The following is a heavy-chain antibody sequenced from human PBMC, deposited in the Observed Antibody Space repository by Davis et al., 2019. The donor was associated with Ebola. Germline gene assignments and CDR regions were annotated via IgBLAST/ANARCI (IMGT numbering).Heavy chain of an antibody. D-gene: IGHD6-13*01. CDR3: ARCIYIAAAGVLDH. CDR2: ASHTGNT. V-gene: IGHV4-4*02. CDR1: GDSMTNNNW. Sequence: SETLSPPCAVLGDSMTNNNWWPWFRQSPGRGLERLRAASHTGNTNYNSALKGRVTMSVDKSKNQFFLKLTSVTAADTAVYYCARCIYIAAAGVLDHWGQGTPATVSS. J-gene: IGHJ4*02.